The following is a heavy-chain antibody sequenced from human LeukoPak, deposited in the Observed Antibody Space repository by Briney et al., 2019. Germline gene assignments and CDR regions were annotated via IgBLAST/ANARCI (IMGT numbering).Heavy chain of an antibody. CDR1: GGSISSSSYC. D-gene: IGHD6-13*01. Sequence: KPSETLTLTCSASGGSISSSSYCWGWIRQPPGKGLEWIGSIYYSGDSYYNPSLKSRVTISVDTSKTQFSLQLSSVTAADTAVYFCARQRAAGTWAFDYWGQGTLLTVSS. CDR2: IYYSGDS. CDR3: ARQRAAGTWAFDY. V-gene: IGHV4-39*01. J-gene: IGHJ4*02.